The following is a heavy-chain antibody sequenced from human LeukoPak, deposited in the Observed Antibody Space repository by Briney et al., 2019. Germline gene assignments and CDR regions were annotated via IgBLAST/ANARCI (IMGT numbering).Heavy chain of an antibody. CDR3: ARDAAGMYSSSWYYFDY. V-gene: IGHV3-30-3*01. CDR1: GFTFSSYA. D-gene: IGHD6-13*01. Sequence: PGGSLRLSCAASGFTFSSYAMHWVRQAPGKGLEWVAVISYDGSNKYYADSVKGRFTISRDNSKNTLYLQMNSLRAEDTAVYYCARDAAGMYSSSWYYFDYWGQGTLVTVSS. CDR2: ISYDGSNK. J-gene: IGHJ4*02.